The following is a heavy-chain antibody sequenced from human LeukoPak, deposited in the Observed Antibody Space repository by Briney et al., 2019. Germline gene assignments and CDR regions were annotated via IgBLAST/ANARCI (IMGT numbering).Heavy chain of an antibody. Sequence: GGSLRLSCAASGFTFSSYGMHWVRQAPGEGLEWVAVISYDGSNEYYADSVKGRFTISRDNSKNTLYLQMNSLGAEDTAVYYCAKDWYSYGPHYFDYWGQGTLVTVSS. CDR2: ISYDGSNE. J-gene: IGHJ4*02. D-gene: IGHD5-18*01. CDR1: GFTFSSYG. V-gene: IGHV3-30*18. CDR3: AKDWYSYGPHYFDY.